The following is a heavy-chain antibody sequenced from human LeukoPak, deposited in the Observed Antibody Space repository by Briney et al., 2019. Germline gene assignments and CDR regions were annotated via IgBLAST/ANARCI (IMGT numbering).Heavy chain of an antibody. CDR1: GGTFSSYA. D-gene: IGHD1-1*01. J-gene: IGHJ6*03. CDR2: IIPIFGTA. CDR3: ARGGLDGYYYYYYMDV. Sequence: SVKVSCKASGGTFSSYAISWVRQAPGQGLEWMGGIIPIFGTANYAQKFQGRVTMTRDTSISTAYMELSRLRSDDTAVYYCARGGLDGYYYYYYMDVWGKGTTVTISS. V-gene: IGHV1-69*05.